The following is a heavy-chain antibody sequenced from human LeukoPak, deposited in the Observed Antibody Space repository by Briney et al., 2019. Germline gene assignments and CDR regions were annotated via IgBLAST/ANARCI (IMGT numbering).Heavy chain of an antibody. Sequence: KTSETLSLTCTVSGGSISSGVYCWSWIRQPPGKGLEWIGYTASPYHNPSLKSRVTISIDTSKNQISLKLDSVTASDTAVYYCARSTNHDASGSYYFDSWGQGILVTVTS. CDR3: ARSTNHDASGSYYFDS. J-gene: IGHJ4*02. CDR2: YTASP. D-gene: IGHD3-10*01. CDR1: GGSISSGVYC. V-gene: IGHV4-30-4*01.